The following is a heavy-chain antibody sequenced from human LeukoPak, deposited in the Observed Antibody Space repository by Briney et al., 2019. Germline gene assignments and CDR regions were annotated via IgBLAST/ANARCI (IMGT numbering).Heavy chain of an antibody. J-gene: IGHJ4*02. CDR2: INHGGST. CDR1: GGSFSGYY. CDR3: ARSSIVGVHIDY. D-gene: IGHD1-26*01. Sequence: SETLSLTSAVYGGSFSGYYWSWIRQPPGKGLEWIGEINHGGSTNYNPSLKSRVTISVDTSKNQFSLKLSSVTAADTAVYYCARSSIVGVHIDYWGQGTLVTVSS. V-gene: IGHV4-34*01.